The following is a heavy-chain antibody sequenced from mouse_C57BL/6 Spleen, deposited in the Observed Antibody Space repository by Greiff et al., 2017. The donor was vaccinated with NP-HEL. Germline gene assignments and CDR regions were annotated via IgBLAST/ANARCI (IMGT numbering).Heavy chain of an antibody. CDR3: ARDRSGPYYYGSSPFDY. Sequence: EVKVVESGGGLVKPGGSLKLSCAASGFTFSSYAMSWVRQTPEKRLEWVATISDGGSYTYYPDNVKGRFTISRDNAKNNLYLQMSHLKSEDTAMYYCARDRSGPYYYGSSPFDYWGKGTTLTVSS. CDR1: GFTFSSYA. J-gene: IGHJ2*01. V-gene: IGHV5-4*01. CDR2: ISDGGSYT. D-gene: IGHD1-1*01.